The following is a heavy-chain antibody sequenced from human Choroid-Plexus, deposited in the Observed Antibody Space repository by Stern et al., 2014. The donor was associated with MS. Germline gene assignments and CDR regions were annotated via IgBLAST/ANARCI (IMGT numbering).Heavy chain of an antibody. V-gene: IGHV3-30*18. D-gene: IGHD2-15*01. Sequence: VQLVESGGGVAQPGRPLILSCAASGFTFSNFGMHWVRQAPGKGLEWVALISYDGSAKYYADSVKGRFTIVRDNSKNTLYMHMNSLRAEDTAVYYCAKDRQWSTYFFDYWGQGSLVTVSS. CDR1: GFTFSNFG. CDR3: AKDRQWSTYFFDY. CDR2: ISYDGSAK. J-gene: IGHJ4*02.